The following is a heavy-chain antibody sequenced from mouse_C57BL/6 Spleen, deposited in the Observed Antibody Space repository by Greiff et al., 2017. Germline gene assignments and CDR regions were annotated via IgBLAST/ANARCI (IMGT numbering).Heavy chain of an antibody. Sequence: VQLKESGAELVRPGASVKLSCTASVFNIKDDYMHWVKQRPEQGLEWIGWIDPENGDTEYASKFQGKATITADTSSNTAYLQLSSLTSEDTAVYYCTSDLLPRAYWGQGTLVTVSA. J-gene: IGHJ3*01. CDR1: VFNIKDDY. CDR3: TSDLLPRAY. CDR2: IDPENGDT. D-gene: IGHD2-1*01. V-gene: IGHV14-4*01.